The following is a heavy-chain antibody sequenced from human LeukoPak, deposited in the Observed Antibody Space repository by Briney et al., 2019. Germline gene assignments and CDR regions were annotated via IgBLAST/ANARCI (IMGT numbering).Heavy chain of an antibody. Sequence: GGSLRLSCAASGFTFDDYAMHWVRQAPGKGLEWASGISWNSGSIGYADSVKGRFTISRDNAKNSLYLQMNSLRAEDTALYYCAKDGNWNYHYGMDVWGQGTTVTVSS. D-gene: IGHD1-20*01. CDR2: ISWNSGSI. V-gene: IGHV3-9*01. CDR1: GFTFDDYA. J-gene: IGHJ6*02. CDR3: AKDGNWNYHYGMDV.